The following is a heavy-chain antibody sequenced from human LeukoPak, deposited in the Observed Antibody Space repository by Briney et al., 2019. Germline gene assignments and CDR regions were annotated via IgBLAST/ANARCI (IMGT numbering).Heavy chain of an antibody. V-gene: IGHV3-74*01. CDR2: INSDGRST. CDR3: VRGADTGYSSDS. CDR1: GFTSSRYW. J-gene: IGHJ4*02. Sequence: GGSLRLSCVASGFTSSRYWMHWVRQAPGKGLVWVSRINSDGRSTNYADSVKGRFSISRDNAENTLYLQMNSLRVEDTAVYYCVRGADTGYSSDSWGQGTLVTVSS. D-gene: IGHD3-9*01.